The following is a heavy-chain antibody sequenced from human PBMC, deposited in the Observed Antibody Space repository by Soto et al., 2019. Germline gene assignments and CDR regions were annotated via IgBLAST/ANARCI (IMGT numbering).Heavy chain of an antibody. D-gene: IGHD6-25*01. J-gene: IGHJ6*02. CDR2: VHYSGST. CDR1: GCSISNFC. CDR3: ARHKAAGSDRGGMDV. V-gene: IGHV4-59*08. Sequence: SETRSLTCTVSGCSISNFCWIWIRQPPGKGLEWIGNVHYSGSTNYNPSLKSRVNTSVDTAKNQLSLNLSSVTAADTAVYYCARHKAAGSDRGGMDVWGQGTRSPSP.